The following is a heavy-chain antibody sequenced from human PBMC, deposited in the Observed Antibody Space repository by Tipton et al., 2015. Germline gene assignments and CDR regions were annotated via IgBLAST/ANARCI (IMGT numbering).Heavy chain of an antibody. V-gene: IGHV4-59*01. CDR3: AREVWYNDSTGYDY. J-gene: IGHJ4*02. CDR1: GGSISSYY. CDR2: IYSSATT. D-gene: IGHD3-22*01. Sequence: TLSLTCTVSGGSISSYYWNWIRQSPGKGLEWIGYIYSSATTSYSSALRSRVTISVDTSKNQFSLKLSSVTAADTAVYYCAREVWYNDSTGYDYWGQGTLVTVSS.